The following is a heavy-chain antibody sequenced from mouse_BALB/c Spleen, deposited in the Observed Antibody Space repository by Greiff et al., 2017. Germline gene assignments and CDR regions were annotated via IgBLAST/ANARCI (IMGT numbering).Heavy chain of an antibody. CDR2: ISYSGSN. CDR1: GDSITSGY. CDR3: ARSPLRRLPFAY. J-gene: IGHJ2*01. Sequence: DVKLQESGPSLVKPSQTLSLTCSVTGDSITSGYWNWIRKFPGNKLEYMGYISYSGSNYYNPSLKSRISITRDTSKNQYYLQLNSVTTEDTATYYSARSPLRRLPFAYWGQGTTLTVSS. V-gene: IGHV3-8*02. D-gene: IGHD1-2*01.